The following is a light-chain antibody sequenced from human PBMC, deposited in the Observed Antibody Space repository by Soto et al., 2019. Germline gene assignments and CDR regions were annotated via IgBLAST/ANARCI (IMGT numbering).Light chain of an antibody. J-gene: IGKJ5*01. V-gene: IGKV3-11*01. CDR2: DAS. CDR1: QSVSSY. CDR3: QQRSNFT. Sequence: EIVLTQSPATLSLSPGERATLFCRASQSVSSYLAWYQQKPGQAPRLLIYDASNRATGIPARFSGSGSGTDFTLTISSLEPEDFAVYYCQQRSNFTFGQGTRLEI.